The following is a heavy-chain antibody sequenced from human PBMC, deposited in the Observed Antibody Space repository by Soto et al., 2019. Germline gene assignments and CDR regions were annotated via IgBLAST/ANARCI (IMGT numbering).Heavy chain of an antibody. D-gene: IGHD6-25*01. V-gene: IGHV4-39*01. Sequence: KPSETLSLTCSASGGSIASSSHFWGWVRQPPGKGLEWIGTIYFTGNTYYTPSLKSRLTMSIDTSKNEFSLRLNSVTAADTAVYYCAGQTFTIAAASYGRSNWFDPWGPGTLVTASS. CDR1: GGSIASSSHF. CDR3: AGQTFTIAAASYGRSNWFDP. CDR2: IYFTGNT. J-gene: IGHJ5*02.